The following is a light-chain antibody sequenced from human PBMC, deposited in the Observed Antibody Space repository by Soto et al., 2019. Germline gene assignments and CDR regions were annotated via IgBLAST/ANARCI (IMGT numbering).Light chain of an antibody. CDR1: ESISTY. CDR2: DAS. V-gene: IGKV3-11*01. Sequence: EIVLTHSPATLSLSPGERATLSCRASESISTYLGWYQQKPGQAPRPLIYDASNRATGIPARFSGSGSGTEFTLTISSLEPEDSAVYFCQQRSSGVTFGQGTRLEIK. CDR3: QQRSSGVT. J-gene: IGKJ5*01.